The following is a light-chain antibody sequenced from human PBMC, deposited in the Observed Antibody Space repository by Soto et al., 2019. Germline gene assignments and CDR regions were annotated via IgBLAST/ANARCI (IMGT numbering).Light chain of an antibody. CDR3: SSYTSSRIWV. CDR1: NSDIGAYNY. V-gene: IGLV2-14*03. J-gene: IGLJ3*02. Sequence: QSVLTQPASVSGSPGQSITISCTGTNSDIGAYNYVSWYQHHPGKAPKLIIYDLNNRPSGLSNRFSGSKSGNTASLTISGLQAEDEADYYCSSYTSSRIWVFGGGTKLTVL. CDR2: DLN.